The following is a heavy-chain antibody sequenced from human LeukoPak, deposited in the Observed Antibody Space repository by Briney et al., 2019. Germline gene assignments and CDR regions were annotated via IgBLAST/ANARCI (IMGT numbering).Heavy chain of an antibody. J-gene: IGHJ3*01. CDR1: GGSISASY. CDR2: IYYSGST. Sequence: SETLSLTCTVSGGSISASYWSWLRQPPGKGLEWIGYIYYSGSTNYNPSLKSRVTISVDTSKNQFSLKLTSVTAADTAVYYCARATGSNSAFDFWGQGTMVTVSS. D-gene: IGHD2-2*01. V-gene: IGHV4-59*01. CDR3: ARATGSNSAFDF.